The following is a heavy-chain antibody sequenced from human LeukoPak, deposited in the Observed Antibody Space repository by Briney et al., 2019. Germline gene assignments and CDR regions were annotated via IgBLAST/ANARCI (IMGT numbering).Heavy chain of an antibody. V-gene: IGHV4-59*01. CDR2: IYYSGST. CDR3: ARGWEPSFLDY. Sequence: SETLSLTCTVSGGSISSYYWSWIRQPPGKGLEWIGYIYYSGSTNYNPSLKSRVTISVDTSKNHFSLKLSSVTAADTAVYYCARGWEPSFLDYWGQGTLVTVSS. CDR1: GGSISSYY. J-gene: IGHJ4*02. D-gene: IGHD1-26*01.